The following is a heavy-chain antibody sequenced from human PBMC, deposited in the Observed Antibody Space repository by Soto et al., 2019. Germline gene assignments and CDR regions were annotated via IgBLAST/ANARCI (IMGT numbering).Heavy chain of an antibody. Sequence: GASVKVSCEASGYTFTSYGISWVRQAPGQGLEWMGWISAYNGNTNYAQKLQGRVTMTTDTSTSTAYMELRSLRSDDTAVYYCARGSAGYYGSGVNSYDIWGQGTMVTVSS. CDR3: ARGSAGYYGSGVNSYDI. CDR2: ISAYNGNT. CDR1: GYTFTSYG. V-gene: IGHV1-18*01. D-gene: IGHD3-10*01. J-gene: IGHJ3*02.